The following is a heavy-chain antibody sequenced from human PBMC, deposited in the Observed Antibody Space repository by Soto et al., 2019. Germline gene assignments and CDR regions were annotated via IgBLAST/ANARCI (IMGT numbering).Heavy chain of an antibody. D-gene: IGHD2-8*01. V-gene: IGHV6-1*01. CDR2: TYYRSKWYN. CDR1: GDSVSSNSAA. J-gene: IGHJ4*02. CDR3: PRADFDTALMVYSRCDY. Sequence: SQTLSLTCAISGDSVSSNSAAWNWIRQSPSRGLEWLGRTYYRSKWYNDYAVSVKSRITINPDTSKNQFSLHLNSVTPEDTAVYYCPRADFDTALMVYSRCDYWGQGALGTVSS.